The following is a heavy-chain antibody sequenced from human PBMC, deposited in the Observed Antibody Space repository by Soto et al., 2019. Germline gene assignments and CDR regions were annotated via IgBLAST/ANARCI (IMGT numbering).Heavy chain of an antibody. V-gene: IGHV4-30-4*01. J-gene: IGHJ5*02. Sequence: QVQLQESGPGLVKPSQTLSLTCTVSGGSISSGDYYWSWIRQPPGKGLEWIGYIYYSGSTYYNPSLKSRVTISVVTSENPLPQKLSSVTAADTAVYYCARGGTAMVRGGWFDPWGQGTLVTVSS. CDR1: GGSISSGDYY. CDR2: IYYSGST. CDR3: ARGGTAMVRGGWFDP. D-gene: IGHD5-18*01.